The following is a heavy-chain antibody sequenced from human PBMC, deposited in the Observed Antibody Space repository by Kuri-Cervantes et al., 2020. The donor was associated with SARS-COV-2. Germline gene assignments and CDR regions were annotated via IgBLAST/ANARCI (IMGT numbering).Heavy chain of an antibody. V-gene: IGHV4-34*01. D-gene: IGHD5-12*01. CDR2: ITQYGST. CDR1: GGSFSGSY. CDR3: ARMKGGYAVNYYYYYMDV. J-gene: IGHJ6*03. Sequence: GSLRLSCSVYGGSFSGSYWSWVRQSPEKGLEWIGEITQYGSTSHNPSLKSRVTISVDTSKNQFSLKLSSVTAADTAVYYCARMKGGYAVNYYYYYMDVWGKGTTVTVSS.